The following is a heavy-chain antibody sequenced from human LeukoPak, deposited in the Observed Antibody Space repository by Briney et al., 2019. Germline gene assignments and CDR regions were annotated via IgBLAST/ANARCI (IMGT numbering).Heavy chain of an antibody. D-gene: IGHD3-22*01. CDR3: ARDRGHYYDGALDY. J-gene: IGHJ4*02. Sequence: PGGSLRLSCAASGFTFDDYAMHWVRQAPGKGLEWVSSISWNSGSIGYADSVKGRFTISRDNAKNSLYLQMNSLRAEDTALYYCARDRGHYYDGALDYWGQGTLVTVSS. CDR2: ISWNSGSI. V-gene: IGHV3-9*01. CDR1: GFTFDDYA.